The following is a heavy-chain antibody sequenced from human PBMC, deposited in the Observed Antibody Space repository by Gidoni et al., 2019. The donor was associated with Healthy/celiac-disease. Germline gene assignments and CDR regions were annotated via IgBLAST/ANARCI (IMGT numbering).Heavy chain of an antibody. CDR3: AKGGYCSGGSCYPNLYYYYGMDV. CDR2: ISGSGGST. CDR1: GFTFSRYA. D-gene: IGHD2-15*01. V-gene: IGHV3-23*04. Sequence: EVQLVESGGGLVQPGGSLRLSCSASGFTFSRYAMSWVRQAPGKGLEWVSAISGSGGSTYYADSVKGRFTISRDNSKNTLYLQMNSLRAEDTAVYYCAKGGYCSGGSCYPNLYYYYGMDVWGQGTTVTVSS. J-gene: IGHJ6*02.